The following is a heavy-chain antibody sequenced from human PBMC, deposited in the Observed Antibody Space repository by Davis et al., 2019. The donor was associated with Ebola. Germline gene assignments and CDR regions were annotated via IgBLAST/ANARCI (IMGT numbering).Heavy chain of an antibody. J-gene: IGHJ5*02. D-gene: IGHD4-17*01. CDR1: GGVIGSHI. V-gene: IGHV4-59*11. CDR3: TRAIARRRYGSWFDP. Sequence: MPSETLSLTCTISGGVIGSHIWSWIRQPPGKGLEWIGYIHYSGSTNYNPSLKSRVTMSVDTSKNQFSLKLSSVTAADTAVYYCTRAIARRRYGSWFDPWGQGTPVTVSS. CDR2: IHYSGST.